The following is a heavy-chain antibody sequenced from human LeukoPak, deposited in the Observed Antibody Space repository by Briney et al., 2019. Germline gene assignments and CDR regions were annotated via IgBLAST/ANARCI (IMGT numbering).Heavy chain of an antibody. J-gene: IGHJ3*02. Sequence: GEPLKTSWKSSGYSFTSYWIGWVRQMPGKDLEWMGIIYPGDSDTRYSPSFQGQVTISADKSISTAYLQWSSLKASDTAMYYCASAQYCSGGSCYYAFDIWGQGTMVTVSS. CDR3: ASAQYCSGGSCYYAFDI. V-gene: IGHV5-51*01. CDR2: IYPGDSDT. D-gene: IGHD2-15*01. CDR1: GYSFTSYW.